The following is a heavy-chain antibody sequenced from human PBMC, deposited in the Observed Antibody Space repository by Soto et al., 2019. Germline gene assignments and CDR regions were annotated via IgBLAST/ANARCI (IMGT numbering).Heavy chain of an antibody. Sequence: QVPLVQSGAEVKKPGASVKVSCKASGYTFTSYGISWVRQAPGQGLEWMGWISAYNGNTNYAQKHQGRVTMTTDTSTSTAYMELRSLRSDDTAVYYCARGRYSSSSSSLKELVYYYGMDVWGQGTTVTVSS. D-gene: IGHD6-6*01. CDR1: GYTFTSYG. CDR2: ISAYNGNT. J-gene: IGHJ6*02. CDR3: ARGRYSSSSSSLKELVYYYGMDV. V-gene: IGHV1-18*01.